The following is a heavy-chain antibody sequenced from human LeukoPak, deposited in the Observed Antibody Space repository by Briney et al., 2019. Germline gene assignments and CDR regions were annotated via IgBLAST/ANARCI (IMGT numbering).Heavy chain of an antibody. Sequence: ASVKVSCKASGYTFTGYFMHWVRQAPGQGLEWMGWINPNSGDTHYAQKFQGRVTMTRDTSISTAYMELSRLRSDDTAVYYCARDQGRGYSYGLYYFDYWGQGTLVTVSS. J-gene: IGHJ4*02. V-gene: IGHV1-2*02. CDR2: INPNSGDT. CDR3: ARDQGRGYSYGLYYFDY. CDR1: GYTFTGYF. D-gene: IGHD5-18*01.